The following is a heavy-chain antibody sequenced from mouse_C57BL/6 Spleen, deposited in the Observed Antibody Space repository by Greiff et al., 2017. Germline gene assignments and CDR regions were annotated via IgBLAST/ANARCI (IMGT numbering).Heavy chain of an antibody. V-gene: IGHV1-80*01. Sequence: VQLQQSGAELVKPGASVKISCKASGYAFSSYWMNWVKQRPGKGLEWIGQIYPGDGDTNYNGKFKGKATLTADKSSSTAYMQLSSLTSEDSAVYFCARGSDYYYAMDDWGQGTSVTVSS. CDR3: ARGSDYYYAMDD. CDR2: IYPGDGDT. J-gene: IGHJ4*01. CDR1: GYAFSSYW. D-gene: IGHD2-4*01.